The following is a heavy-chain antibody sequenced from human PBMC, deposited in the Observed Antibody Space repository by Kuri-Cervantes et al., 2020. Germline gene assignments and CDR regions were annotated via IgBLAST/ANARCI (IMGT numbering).Heavy chain of an antibody. J-gene: IGHJ3*02. Sequence: GGSLRLSCAASGFTFDDYAMHWVRQAPGKGLEWVSGISWNSGSIGYADSVKGRFTISRDNAKNSLYLQRNSLRAEDTAVYYCARVTSGAFDIWGQGTMVTVSS. CDR3: ARVTSGAFDI. V-gene: IGHV3-9*01. CDR2: ISWNSGSI. CDR1: GFTFDDYA.